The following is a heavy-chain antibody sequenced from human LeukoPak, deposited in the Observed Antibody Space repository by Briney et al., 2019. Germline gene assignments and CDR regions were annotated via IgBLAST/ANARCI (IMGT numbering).Heavy chain of an antibody. D-gene: IGHD6-13*01. CDR3: ARDLFAAKYYFDY. CDR2: ISSSSSYI. V-gene: IGHV3-21*01. Sequence: GGSLRLSCAASGFTVSSNYMSWVRQAPGKGLEWVSSISSSSSYIYYADSVKGRFTISRDNAKNSLYLQMNSLRAEDTAVYYCARDLFAAKYYFDYWGQGTLVTVSS. CDR1: GFTVSSNY. J-gene: IGHJ4*02.